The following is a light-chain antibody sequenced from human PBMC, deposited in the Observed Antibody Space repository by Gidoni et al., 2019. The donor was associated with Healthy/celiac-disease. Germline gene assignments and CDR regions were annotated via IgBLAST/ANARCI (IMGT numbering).Light chain of an antibody. CDR1: SSDVGGYNY. V-gene: IGLV2-14*03. CDR2: DVS. CDR3: SSYTSSSTVV. Sequence: QSALTPPASVSGSPGQSITISCTGTSSDVGGYNYVSWYQQHPGKAPTLMIYDVSNRPSGVSNRVSGSKSCNTASLTSSGLQAEDEADYYCSSYTSSSTVVFGGGTKLTVL. J-gene: IGLJ2*01.